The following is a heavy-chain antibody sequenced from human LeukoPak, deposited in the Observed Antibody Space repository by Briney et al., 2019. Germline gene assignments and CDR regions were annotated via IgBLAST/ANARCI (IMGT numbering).Heavy chain of an antibody. CDR2: ISGSGDST. D-gene: IGHD2-21*01. Sequence: QSGGSLRLSCAASGFTFSSFAMSWVRQAPGKGLEWVSGISGSGDSTDHADSVKGRFIISRDNSKNTLYLQMSSLRAEDTAVYYCARDLFHWGQGALVAVSS. J-gene: IGHJ4*02. CDR1: GFTFSSFA. V-gene: IGHV3-23*01. CDR3: ARDLFH.